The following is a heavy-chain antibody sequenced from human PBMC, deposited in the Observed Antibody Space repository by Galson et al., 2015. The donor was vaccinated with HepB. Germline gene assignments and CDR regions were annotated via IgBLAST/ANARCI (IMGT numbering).Heavy chain of an antibody. D-gene: IGHD1-7*01. CDR1: GFTFSNAW. CDR2: IKSKTDGGTT. J-gene: IGHJ4*02. V-gene: IGHV3-15*07. Sequence: SLRLSCAASGFTFSNAWMNWVRQAPGKGLEWVGRIKSKTDGGTTDYAAPVKGRFTISRDDSKNTLYLQMNSLKTEDTAVYYCTTRFNWNLPEKDYWGQGTLVTVSS. CDR3: TTRFNWNLPEKDY.